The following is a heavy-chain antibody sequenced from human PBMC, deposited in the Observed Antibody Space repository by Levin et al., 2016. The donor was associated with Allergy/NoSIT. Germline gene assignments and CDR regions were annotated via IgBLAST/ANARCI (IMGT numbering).Heavy chain of an antibody. J-gene: IGHJ4*02. CDR1: GFIFSSSS. CDR3: ATQGFDY. V-gene: IGHV3-21*01. Sequence: GESLKISCAASGFIFSSSSMNWVRQAPGRGLQWLSAISTGGEYTHYAPSVEGRLTVSRDNAKKSVYLQINSLRVEDTAVYYCATQGFDYWGQGVLVTVSS. CDR2: ISTGGEYT.